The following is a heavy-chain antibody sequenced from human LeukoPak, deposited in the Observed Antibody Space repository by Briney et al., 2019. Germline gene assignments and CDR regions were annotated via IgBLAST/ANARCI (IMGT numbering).Heavy chain of an antibody. J-gene: IGHJ5*02. D-gene: IGHD3-10*01. Sequence: SETLSLTCAVYGGSFSGYYWSWIRQPPGEGLEWIGEINHSGSTNYNPSLKSRVTISVDTSKNQFSLKLSSVTAADTAVYYCARVCRYYYGLGSYYNVDNWFDPWGQGTLVTVSS. CDR1: GGSFSGYY. V-gene: IGHV4-34*01. CDR2: INHSGST. CDR3: ARVCRYYYGLGSYYNVDNWFDP.